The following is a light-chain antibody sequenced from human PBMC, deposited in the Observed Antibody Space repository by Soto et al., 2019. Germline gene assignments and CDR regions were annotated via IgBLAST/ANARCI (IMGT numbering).Light chain of an antibody. J-gene: IGKJ5*01. CDR3: QQYGALPR. V-gene: IGKV3-20*01. CDR1: QSVTSSY. CDR2: GAS. Sequence: DIVLTQSPGTLSLSPGERATLSCRASQSVTSSYLAWYQHKPGQAPRLLIYGASSRATGIPDRFSGSGSGTAFTLTISRLETEDLAVYFCQQYGALPRFGQGTRLEIK.